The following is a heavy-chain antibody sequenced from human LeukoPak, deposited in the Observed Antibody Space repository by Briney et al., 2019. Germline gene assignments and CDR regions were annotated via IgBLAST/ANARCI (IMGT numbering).Heavy chain of an antibody. CDR3: ATDQSQLWLSY. Sequence: ASVKVSCKASGGTFSSYAISWVRQAPGQGLEWMGGIIPIFGTANYAQKFQGRVTITADESTSTTYMELSSLRSEDTAVYYCATDQSQLWLSYWGQGTLVTVSS. J-gene: IGHJ4*02. CDR2: IIPIFGTA. V-gene: IGHV1-69*13. D-gene: IGHD5-18*01. CDR1: GGTFSSYA.